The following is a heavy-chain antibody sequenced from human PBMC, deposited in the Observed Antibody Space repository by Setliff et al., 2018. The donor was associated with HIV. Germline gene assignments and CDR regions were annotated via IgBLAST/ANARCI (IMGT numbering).Heavy chain of an antibody. CDR2: ISKSGSQT. CDR1: GFTFSSYT. Sequence: GGSLRLSCAASGFTFSSYTMNWVRLAPGKGLEWVASISKSGSQTYYGDSVKGRFTVSRDNAKNLLYLQMNKMRVADSAVYSCARDGSDFDPYFYYYMDVWGKGTTGTVSS. J-gene: IGHJ6*03. D-gene: IGHD2-21*02. CDR3: ARDGSDFDPYFYYYMDV. V-gene: IGHV3-21*06.